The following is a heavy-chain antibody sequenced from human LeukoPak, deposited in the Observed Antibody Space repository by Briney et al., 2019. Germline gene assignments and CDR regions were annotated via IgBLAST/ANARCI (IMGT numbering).Heavy chain of an antibody. CDR1: GXSINSDY. CDR3: ARLKYIPYYNYDLDV. V-gene: IGHV4-59*08. CDR2: IYHSGST. Sequence: SETLSLTCTVSGXSINSDYRSWIRQPPGKGLESIGYIYHSGSTNYNPSLKSRVIISLDTSKNQFSLNLSSVTAADTAVYYCARLKYIPYYNYDLDVWGQGTTVTVSS. D-gene: IGHD2-2*02. J-gene: IGHJ6*02.